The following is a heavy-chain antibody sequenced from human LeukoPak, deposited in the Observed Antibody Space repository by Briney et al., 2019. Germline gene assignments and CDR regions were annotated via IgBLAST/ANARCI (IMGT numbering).Heavy chain of an antibody. Sequence: SETLSLTCTVSGGSISSYYWSWIRQPPGKGLEWIGYIYYSGSTNYNPSLESRVTISVDTSKNQFSLKLSSVTAADTAVYYCARWRGGYFDYWGQGTLVTVSS. D-gene: IGHD3-16*01. CDR2: IYYSGST. CDR3: ARWRGGYFDY. J-gene: IGHJ4*02. V-gene: IGHV4-59*08. CDR1: GGSISSYY.